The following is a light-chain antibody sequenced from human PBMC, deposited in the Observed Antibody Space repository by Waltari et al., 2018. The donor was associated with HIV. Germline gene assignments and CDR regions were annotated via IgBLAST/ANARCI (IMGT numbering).Light chain of an antibody. CDR3: QSDDSSLTTTV. CDR2: GNN. CDR1: KSPIEARSD. Sequence: HSVLTPPPSVSGDPGWRVTIHCICCKSPIEARSDAPCYQQVPGTAPKLLVYGNNRRASGVPGRFSGSKSGTSASLTISGLQAEDDAEYHCQSDDSSLTTTVFGGGTKLTVL. V-gene: IGLV1-40*01. J-gene: IGLJ2*01.